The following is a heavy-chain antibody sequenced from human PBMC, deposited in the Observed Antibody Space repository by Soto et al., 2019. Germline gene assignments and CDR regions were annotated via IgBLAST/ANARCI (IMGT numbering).Heavy chain of an antibody. Sequence: GGSLRLSCAASGFTFSSYSMNWVRQAPGKGLEWVSSISSSSSYIYYADSVKGRFTISRDNAKNSLYLQMNSLRAEDTAVYYCVTAVPAAMPIDYWGQGTLVTVSS. D-gene: IGHD2-2*01. CDR3: VTAVPAAMPIDY. CDR2: ISSSSSYI. CDR1: GFTFSSYS. J-gene: IGHJ4*02. V-gene: IGHV3-21*01.